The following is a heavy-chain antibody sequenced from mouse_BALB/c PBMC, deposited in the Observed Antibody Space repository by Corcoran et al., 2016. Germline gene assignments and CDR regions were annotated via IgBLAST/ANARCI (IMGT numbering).Heavy chain of an antibody. V-gene: IGHV14-3*02. CDR2: IDPANGNT. CDR1: GFNIKDTY. Sequence: EVQLQQSGAELVKPGASVKLSCTASGFNIKDTYMHWVKQRPEQGLEWIGRIDPANGNTKYDPKFQGKATITADTSSNTAYLQLSSLTSEDTAVYYCASPYGKNAMDYWGQGTSVTVSS. CDR3: ASPYGKNAMDY. D-gene: IGHD2-1*01. J-gene: IGHJ4*01.